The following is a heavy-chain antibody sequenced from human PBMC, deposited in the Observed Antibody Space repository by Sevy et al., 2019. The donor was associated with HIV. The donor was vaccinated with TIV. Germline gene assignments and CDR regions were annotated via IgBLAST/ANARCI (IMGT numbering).Heavy chain of an antibody. CDR1: GFTFSSYG. V-gene: IGHV3-23*01. J-gene: IGHJ4*02. Sequence: GGSLRLSCAASGFTFSSYGMSWVRQAPGKGLEWVAGITDSGGTTYYADSVKGRFTISRDNSKNTLSLQMNSMRVEDTAIYYCAKDSGWTHVYWGQGTLVTVSS. D-gene: IGHD6-19*01. CDR3: AKDSGWTHVY. CDR2: ITDSGGTT.